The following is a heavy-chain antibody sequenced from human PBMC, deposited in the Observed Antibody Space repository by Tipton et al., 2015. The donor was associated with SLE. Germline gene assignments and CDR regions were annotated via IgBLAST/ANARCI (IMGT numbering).Heavy chain of an antibody. D-gene: IGHD1-26*01. CDR1: GFRFSIYP. CDR2: ISHDGSNK. Sequence: SLRLSCAASGFRFSIYPMHWVRQAPGKGLEWVTVISHDGSNKYYVDSVRGRFTISRDNSKNTLYLQMNSLRVEDTAVHYCARDVVGATEGLDYWGQGTLVTVSS. CDR3: ARDVVGATEGLDY. V-gene: IGHV3-30*04. J-gene: IGHJ4*02.